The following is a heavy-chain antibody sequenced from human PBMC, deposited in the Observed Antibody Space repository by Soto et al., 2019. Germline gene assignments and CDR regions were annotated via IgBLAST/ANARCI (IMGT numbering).Heavy chain of an antibody. CDR1: GFTFSRVG. J-gene: IGHJ6*02. CDR3: ARGNMDV. V-gene: IGHV3-30*19. D-gene: IGHD1-1*01. CDR2: VSHVDDNK. Sequence: GGSLRLSCAASGFTFSRVGMHWVRQAPGRGLEWVAVVSHVDDNKYYADSVRGRFTISRDNSKKMLYLQMNSLRADDTALYYCARGNMDVWGQGTAVTVSS.